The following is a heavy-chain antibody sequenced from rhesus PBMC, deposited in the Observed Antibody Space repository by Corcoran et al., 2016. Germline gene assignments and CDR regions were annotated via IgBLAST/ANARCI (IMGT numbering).Heavy chain of an antibody. Sequence: QVQLQLWGEGLVKPSETLSLTCAVYGGSVSGFWWGWIRQHPGKGPEWIGRIHSGGKTNYHPTPKSRVTISIDTSKNQFSLRLSAVTAADTAVYYCARRGYSYYHGLDSWGQGVVVTVSS. CDR1: GGSVSGFW. J-gene: IGHJ6*01. CDR2: IHSGGKT. CDR3: ARRGYSYYHGLDS. V-gene: IGHV4-160*01. D-gene: IGHD5-42*01.